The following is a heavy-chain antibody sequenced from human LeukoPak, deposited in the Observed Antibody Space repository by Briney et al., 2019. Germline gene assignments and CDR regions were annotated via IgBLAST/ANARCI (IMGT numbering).Heavy chain of an antibody. Sequence: GGSLRLSCEASGFTFSSYTMNWVRQAPGRGLEWISFILDHTIVDYPDSVRGRFTISRDNSKNTLFLQMNSLRAEDTAVYYCAKDSYYDYVWGSPRGGWFDPWGQGTLVTVSS. V-gene: IGHV3-69-1*01. J-gene: IGHJ5*02. CDR2: ILDHTIV. CDR3: AKDSYYDYVWGSPRGGWFDP. D-gene: IGHD3-16*01. CDR1: GFTFSSYT.